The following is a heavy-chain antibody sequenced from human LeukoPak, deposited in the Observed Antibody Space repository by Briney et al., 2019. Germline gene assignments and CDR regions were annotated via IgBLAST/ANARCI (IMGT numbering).Heavy chain of an antibody. CDR1: GFTFDDYA. D-gene: IGHD3-10*01. CDR3: AKARVGYGSGSYPDY. CDR2: ISWNSGSI. V-gene: IGHV3-9*01. J-gene: IGHJ4*02. Sequence: PGRSLRLSCAASGFTFDDYAMHWVRQAPGKGLEWVSGISWNSGSIGYVDSVKGRFTISRDNAKNSLYLQMNSLRAEDTALYYCAKARVGYGSGSYPDYWGQGTLVTVSS.